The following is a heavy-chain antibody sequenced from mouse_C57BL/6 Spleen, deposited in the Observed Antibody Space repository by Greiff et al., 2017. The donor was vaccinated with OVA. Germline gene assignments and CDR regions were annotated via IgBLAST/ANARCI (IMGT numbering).Heavy chain of an antibody. J-gene: IGHJ4*01. CDR1: GYTFTSYW. V-gene: IGHV1-61*01. Sequence: QVQLQQPGAELVRPGSSVKLSCKASGYTFTSYWMDWVKQRPGQGLEWIGNIYTSDSDTHYNQKFKDKATLTVDKSSSTAYMQLSSLTSEDSAVYYCARSLYYYGSSYNAMDDWGQGTSGTGSS. CDR3: ARSLYYYGSSYNAMDD. D-gene: IGHD1-1*01. CDR2: IYTSDSDT.